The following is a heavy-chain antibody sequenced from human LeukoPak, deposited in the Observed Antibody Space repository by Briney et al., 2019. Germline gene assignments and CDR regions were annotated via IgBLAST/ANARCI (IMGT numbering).Heavy chain of an antibody. Sequence: PGGSLRLSCAASEFIFSSYWMTWVRQAPGKGLDWVANMKQDGSEKYYVDSVKGRFTISRDNAKNSLYLQMNSLRAEDTAVYYCAREAAWSGPIDWGQGTLVTVSS. J-gene: IGHJ4*02. CDR2: MKQDGSEK. CDR1: EFIFSSYW. V-gene: IGHV3-7*03. CDR3: AREAAWSGPID. D-gene: IGHD3-3*01.